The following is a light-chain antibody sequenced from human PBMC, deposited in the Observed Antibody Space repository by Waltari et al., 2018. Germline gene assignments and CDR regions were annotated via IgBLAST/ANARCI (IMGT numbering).Light chain of an antibody. V-gene: IGLV1-40*01. CDR2: GSS. J-gene: IGLJ3*02. CDR3: QSYDTSLSVV. CDR1: GSNIGAGYD. Sequence: QSVLTQPPSVSGAPGQRVTISCTGSGSNIGAGYDVHWYQHLPRAAPKHLIYGSSIRPLGVPDRFFGSTSGTSASLAITGLQAEDEGDYYWQSYDTSLSVVFGGGTKLTVL.